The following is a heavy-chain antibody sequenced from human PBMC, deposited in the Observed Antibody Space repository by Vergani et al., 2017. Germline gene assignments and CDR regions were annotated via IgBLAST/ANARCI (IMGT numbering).Heavy chain of an antibody. CDR2: INSDGSST. D-gene: IGHD2-21*02. CDR1: GFTFSSYW. Sequence: EVQLVESGGGFVQPGGSLRLSCAASGFTFSSYWMHWVRQAPGKGLVWVSRINSDGSSTSYADSVKGRFTISRDNAKNTLYLQMNSLRAEDTAVYYCAKPVVTANTLGNWGQGTLVTVSS. CDR3: AKPVVTANTLGN. V-gene: IGHV3-74*01. J-gene: IGHJ4*02.